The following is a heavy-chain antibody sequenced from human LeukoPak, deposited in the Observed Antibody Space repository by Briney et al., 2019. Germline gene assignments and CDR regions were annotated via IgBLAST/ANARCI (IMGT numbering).Heavy chain of an antibody. V-gene: IGHV3-7*01. CDR2: IKQDGSEK. J-gene: IGHJ6*02. CDR3: ARELRFYYYYGMDV. CDR1: GFAFSDCG. Sequence: PGGSLRLSCAAYGFAFSDCGMHWARQAPGKGLEWVANIKQDGSEKYYVDSVKGRFTISRDNAKNSLYLQMNSLRAEDTAVYYCARELRFYYYYGMDVWGQGTTVTVSS. D-gene: IGHD4-17*01.